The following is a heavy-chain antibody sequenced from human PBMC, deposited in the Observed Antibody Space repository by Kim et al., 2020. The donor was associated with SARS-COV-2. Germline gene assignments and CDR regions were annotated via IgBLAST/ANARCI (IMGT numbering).Heavy chain of an antibody. D-gene: IGHD2-2*03. V-gene: IGHV3-43*01. Sequence: ADSVKGRFTISRDDTINSLYLQMNSLKAEDTAVYYCAKDSYRSPWVLSSSWGQGTLVTVSS. CDR3: AKDSYRSPWVLSSS. J-gene: IGHJ5*02.